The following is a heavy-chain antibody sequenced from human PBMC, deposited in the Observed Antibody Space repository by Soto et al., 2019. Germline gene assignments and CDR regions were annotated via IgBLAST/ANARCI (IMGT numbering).Heavy chain of an antibody. CDR3: ARLFGGGVRYFDFPPDY. V-gene: IGHV3-21*01. D-gene: IGHD3-9*01. J-gene: IGHJ4*02. CDR1: GFTFSSYS. Sequence: GGSLRLSCAASGFTFSSYSMNWVRQAPGKGLEWVSSISSSSSYIYYADSVKGRFTISRDNAKNSLYLQMNSLRAEDTAWYYFARLFGGGVRYFDFPPDYWGQGTLVTVSS. CDR2: ISSSSSYI.